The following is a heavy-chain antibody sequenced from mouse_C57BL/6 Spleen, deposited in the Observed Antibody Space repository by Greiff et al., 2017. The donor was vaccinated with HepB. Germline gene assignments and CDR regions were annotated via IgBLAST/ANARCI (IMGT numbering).Heavy chain of an antibody. CDR2: IDPETGGT. D-gene: IGHD1-1*01. J-gene: IGHJ1*03. CDR1: GYTFTDYD. Sequence: QVQLQQSGAELVRPGASVSLSCKASGYTFTDYDMHWVKQTPVHGLEWIGAIDPETGGTAYTQKFKGKAILTADKSSSTAYMELRSLTSEDSAVYYCTRYYGSSYWCFDVWGTGTTVTVSS. V-gene: IGHV1-15*01. CDR3: TRYYGSSYWCFDV.